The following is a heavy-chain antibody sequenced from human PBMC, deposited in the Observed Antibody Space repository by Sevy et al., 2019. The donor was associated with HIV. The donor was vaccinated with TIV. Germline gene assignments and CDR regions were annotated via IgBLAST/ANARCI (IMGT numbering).Heavy chain of an antibody. CDR2: INPDSGGP. CDR1: GYTFTGYY. J-gene: IGHJ4*02. Sequence: VSVKVSCKASGYTFTGYYMHWVRQAPGQGLQWMGWINPDSGGPNYAPKFQGRVTLTRVTSISTAYMELSRLKSDDTAVYYCVRDDRDGYFEYWGQGTLVTVSS. V-gene: IGHV1-2*02. CDR3: VRDDRDGYFEY.